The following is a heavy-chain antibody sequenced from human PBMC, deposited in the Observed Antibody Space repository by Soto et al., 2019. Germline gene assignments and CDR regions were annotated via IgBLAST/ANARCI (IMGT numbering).Heavy chain of an antibody. CDR1: SGSISSSYW. V-gene: IGHV4-4*02. J-gene: IGHJ4*02. D-gene: IGHD3-10*01. CDR2: IYHDGST. Sequence: QGERQESGPGLVKLSGTLSRTCAVSSGSISSSYWWSWVRQPPGKGLEWIGEIYHDGSTSYTPSLKSRVTMSVDKSTNQFSLNLSSVTAADTAVYYCASSFRGIFSFYYWGQGTLVTVSS. CDR3: ASSFRGIFSFYY.